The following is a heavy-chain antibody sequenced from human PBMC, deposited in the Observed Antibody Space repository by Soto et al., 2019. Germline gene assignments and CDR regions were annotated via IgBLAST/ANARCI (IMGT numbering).Heavy chain of an antibody. Sequence: PGGSLRLSCAASGFTFSSYAMHWVRQAPGKGLEWVAVISYDGSNKYYADSVKGRFTISRDNSKNTLYLQMNSLRAEDTAVYYCARDYYCFNSGYRFSMSVWGQGSTVTVSS. CDR2: ISYDGSNK. CDR1: GFTFSSYA. CDR3: ARDYYCFNSGYRFSMSV. J-gene: IGHJ6*02. V-gene: IGHV3-30-3*01. D-gene: IGHD5-12*01.